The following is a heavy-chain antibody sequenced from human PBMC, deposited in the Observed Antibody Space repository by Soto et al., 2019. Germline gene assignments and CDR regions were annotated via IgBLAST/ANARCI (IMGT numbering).Heavy chain of an antibody. CDR3: AKDSGSYYDSSGYYDY. Sequence: GGSLRLSCAASGFTFSSYAMSWVRQAPGKGLEWVSAISGSGGSTYYADSVKGRFTISRDNSKNTLYLQMNSLRAEDTAVYYCAKDSGSYYDSSGYYDYWGQGTLVTVSS. CDR2: ISGSGGST. CDR1: GFTFSSYA. D-gene: IGHD3-22*01. V-gene: IGHV3-23*01. J-gene: IGHJ4*02.